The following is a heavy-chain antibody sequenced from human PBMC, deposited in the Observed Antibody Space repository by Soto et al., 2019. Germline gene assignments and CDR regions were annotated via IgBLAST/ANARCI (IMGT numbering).Heavy chain of an antibody. D-gene: IGHD6-13*01. CDR2: IWYDGSNK. Sequence: GGSLRLSCAASGFTFSSYGMHWVRQAPGKGLEWVAVIWYDGSNKYYADSVKGRFTISRDNSKNTLYLQMNSLRAEDTAVYYCARDQDSSSWYMGAFDIWGQGTMVTVSSGKYHSGYDGDAFDIWGQGTMVTVSS. CDR3: ARDQDSSSWYMGAFDIWGQGTMVTVSSGKYHSGYDGDAFDI. CDR1: GFTFSSYG. J-gene: IGHJ3*02. V-gene: IGHV3-33*08.